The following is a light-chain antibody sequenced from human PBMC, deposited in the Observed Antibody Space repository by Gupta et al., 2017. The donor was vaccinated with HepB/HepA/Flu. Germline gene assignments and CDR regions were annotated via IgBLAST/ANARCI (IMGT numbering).Light chain of an antibody. J-gene: IGKJ4*01. CDR2: GAS. V-gene: IGKV3-15*01. Sequence: ETVMTQSPGILSVSPGERVILSCRASQSVRDNLAWYQQKPGQAPRLLISGASLRATGIPARFSGSGSGTXFTLTIXSLQSEDFAIYYCQQYDSWPLTFGXGTNVEIK. CDR1: QSVRDN. CDR3: QQYDSWPLT.